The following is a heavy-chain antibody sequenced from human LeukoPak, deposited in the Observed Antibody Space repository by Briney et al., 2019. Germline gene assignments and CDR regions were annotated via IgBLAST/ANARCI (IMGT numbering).Heavy chain of an antibody. Sequence: SETLSLTCTVSGGSISNYWSWLRQPAGKGLEWIGRIYTSGSTNYNPSLKSRVTMSVDTSKNQFSLKLSSVTAADTAVYYCARAAARPDAFDIWGQGTMVTVS. CDR1: GGSISNY. D-gene: IGHD6-6*01. CDR2: IYTSGST. J-gene: IGHJ3*02. CDR3: ARAAARPDAFDI. V-gene: IGHV4-4*07.